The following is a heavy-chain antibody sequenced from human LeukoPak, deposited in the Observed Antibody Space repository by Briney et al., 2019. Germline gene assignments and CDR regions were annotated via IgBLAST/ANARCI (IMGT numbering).Heavy chain of an antibody. D-gene: IGHD6-6*01. CDR3: ARSEFSRAIYFDP. J-gene: IGHJ5*02. CDR1: GYTFTNYY. Sequence: ASVKVSCKASGYTFTNYYMHWVRQAPGRGLEWMGIIDPGGGSTTYAQNFQGRVTMTRDTSTSTVYMNLTSLRSEDTAVYYCARSEFSRAIYFDPWGQGTLVTVSS. V-gene: IGHV1-46*01. CDR2: IDPGGGST.